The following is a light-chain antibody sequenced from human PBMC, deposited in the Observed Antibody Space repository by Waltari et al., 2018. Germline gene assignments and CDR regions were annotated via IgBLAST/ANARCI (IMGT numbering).Light chain of an antibody. CDR1: QRVGSD. V-gene: IGKV3-15*01. CDR3: QQYNHWPLT. Sequence: EIVMTQSPATLSVSPGERATLSCRAGQRVGSDLAWYQHKPGQAPRLLIYGASTRAPGIPARFSGSESGTEFTLTISSLQSEDFGVFYCQQYNHWPLTFGGGTKVEIK. J-gene: IGKJ4*01. CDR2: GAS.